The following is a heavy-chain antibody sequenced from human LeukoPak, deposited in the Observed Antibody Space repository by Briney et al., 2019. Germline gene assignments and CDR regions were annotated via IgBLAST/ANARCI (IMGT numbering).Heavy chain of an antibody. V-gene: IGHV3-48*03. D-gene: IGHD7-27*01. Sequence: PGGSLRLSCAASGFTFSSYEMNWVRQAPGKRLGWVSFISSSGNTIYYADSVKGRFIISRDNAKNSLYLQMNSLRTEDTAVYYCARERPGEDTFDIWGQGTMVTVSS. CDR1: GFTFSSYE. J-gene: IGHJ3*02. CDR3: ARERPGEDTFDI. CDR2: ISSSGNTI.